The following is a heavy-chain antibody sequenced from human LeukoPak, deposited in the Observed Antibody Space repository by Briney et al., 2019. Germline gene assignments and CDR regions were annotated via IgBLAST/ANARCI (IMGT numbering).Heavy chain of an antibody. Sequence: GASLVISCQGSGFTFSSYCIGWGHQVPGKGLEWMGIIYPGDSDTRYSPSLQGQVPISVDTSLGTAYLQWSSLKASDTAIYYCARQNDFRLDYWGQGTLVTVSS. J-gene: IGHJ4*02. D-gene: IGHD3-3*01. CDR2: IYPGDSDT. V-gene: IGHV5-51*07. CDR1: GFTFSSYC. CDR3: ARQNDFRLDY.